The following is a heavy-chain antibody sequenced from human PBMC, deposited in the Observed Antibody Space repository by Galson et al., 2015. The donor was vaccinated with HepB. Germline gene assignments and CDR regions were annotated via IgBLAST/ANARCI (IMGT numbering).Heavy chain of an antibody. D-gene: IGHD3-22*01. V-gene: IGHV3-66*01. J-gene: IGHJ4*02. CDR3: AKSRYITTGFDY. CDR1: GFTFSSYG. CDR2: FYSGGDT. Sequence: SLRLSCAASGFTFSSYGMHWVRQAPGKGLEWVSVFYSGGDTYYADSVKGRFTISRDNSKNTLYLQMSSLRADDTAVYYCAKSRYITTGFDYWGQGTLVTVSS.